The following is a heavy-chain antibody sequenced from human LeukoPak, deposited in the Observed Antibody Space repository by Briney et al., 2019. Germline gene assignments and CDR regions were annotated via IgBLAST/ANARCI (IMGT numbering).Heavy chain of an antibody. D-gene: IGHD5-24*01. J-gene: IGHJ4*02. CDR2: IIPIFGTA. CDR1: GGTFSSYA. Sequence: ASVKVSSKASGGTFSSYAISWVRQAPGQGLEWMGGIIPIFGTANYAQKFQGRVTITADESTSTAYMELSSLRSEDTAVYYCARGAKRDGYNFDYWGQGTLVTVSS. V-gene: IGHV1-69*13. CDR3: ARGAKRDGYNFDY.